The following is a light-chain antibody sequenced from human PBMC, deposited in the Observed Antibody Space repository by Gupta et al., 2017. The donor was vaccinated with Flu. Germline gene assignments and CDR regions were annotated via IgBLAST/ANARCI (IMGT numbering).Light chain of an antibody. Sequence: SSAYRSDNNNFLAWYQQKPWHPPLLLFYWASTRASGVPDRFSGSGSATYFSLTISILHAEDVAVYYCQQNDSTPYTFGQGTKVEVK. CDR2: WAS. CDR3: QQNDSTPYT. V-gene: IGKV4-1*01. CDR1: SSAYRSDNNNF. J-gene: IGKJ2*01.